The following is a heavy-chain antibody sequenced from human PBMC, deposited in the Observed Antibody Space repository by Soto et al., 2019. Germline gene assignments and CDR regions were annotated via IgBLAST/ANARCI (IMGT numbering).Heavy chain of an antibody. V-gene: IGHV1-8*01. CDR2: MSPKIGNT. J-gene: IGHJ6*03. D-gene: IGHD6-13*01. Sequence: EASVKVSCKASAYTFTNYDINWVRQATGQGLEWMGWMSPKIGNTGYAQKFVGRVTMTTNTSITTAYMELSSLRSEDTAVYYCARAIRIAAPGDYFYYMDVWGKGTTVTVSS. CDR3: ARAIRIAAPGDYFYYMDV. CDR1: AYTFTNYD.